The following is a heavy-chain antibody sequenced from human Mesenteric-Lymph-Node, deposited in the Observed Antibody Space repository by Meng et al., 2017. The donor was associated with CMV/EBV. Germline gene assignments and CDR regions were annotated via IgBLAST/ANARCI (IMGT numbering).Heavy chain of an antibody. J-gene: IGHJ4*02. D-gene: IGHD3-22*01. CDR2: INHSGST. CDR1: GGSFSGYY. Sequence: GSLSLTCAVYGGSFSGYYWSWIRQPPGKGLEWIGEINHSGSTNYNPSLKSRVTISVDTSKNQFSLKLSSVTAADTAVYYCARAPRDYDSSGYPQYYFDYWGQGTLVTVSS. V-gene: IGHV4-34*01. CDR3: ARAPRDYDSSGYPQYYFDY.